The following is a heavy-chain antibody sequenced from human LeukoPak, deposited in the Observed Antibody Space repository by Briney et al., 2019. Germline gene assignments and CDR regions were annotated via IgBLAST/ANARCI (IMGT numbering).Heavy chain of an antibody. CDR1: GGTFSSYA. CDR3: ARGNRYSSSFRVYYGMDV. D-gene: IGHD6-6*01. V-gene: IGHV1-69*13. CDR2: IIPIFGTA. J-gene: IGHJ6*02. Sequence: SVKVSCKASGGTFSSYAISWVRQAPGQGLEWMGGIIPIFGTANYAQRFQGRVTITADESTSTAYMELSSLRSEDTAVYYCARGNRYSSSFRVYYGMDVWGQGTTVTVSS.